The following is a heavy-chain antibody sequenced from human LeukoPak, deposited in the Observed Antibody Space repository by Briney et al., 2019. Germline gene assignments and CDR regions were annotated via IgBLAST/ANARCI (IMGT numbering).Heavy chain of an antibody. D-gene: IGHD3-9*01. V-gene: IGHV4-4*07. CDR2: IYSSGST. J-gene: IGHJ4*02. CDR3: ARDASLTDILTGYYRGGIDY. CDR1: GVSISRYY. Sequence: SETLSLTCTVSGVSISRYYWSWIRQPAGKGLEWIGRIYSSGSTNYNPSLKSRVTMSVDTSKNQFSLKLSSVTAADTAVYYCARDASLTDILTGYYRGGIDYWGQGTLVTVSS.